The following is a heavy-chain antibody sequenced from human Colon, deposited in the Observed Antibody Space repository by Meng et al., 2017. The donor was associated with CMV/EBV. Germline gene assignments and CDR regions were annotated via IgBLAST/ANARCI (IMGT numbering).Heavy chain of an antibody. D-gene: IGHD5/OR15-5a*01. J-gene: IGHJ2*01. CDR3: ARASTFHYWYFDL. Sequence: VSGGSITSDDYQWSWIRQAPGKGLQWVGNTFSSGSTYYHPSLESRLSISLDASRNQFFLNLTSVTAADTAVYYCARASTFHYWYFDLWGRGTLVTVSS. CDR2: TFSSGST. V-gene: IGHV4-30-4*01. CDR1: GGSITSDDYQ.